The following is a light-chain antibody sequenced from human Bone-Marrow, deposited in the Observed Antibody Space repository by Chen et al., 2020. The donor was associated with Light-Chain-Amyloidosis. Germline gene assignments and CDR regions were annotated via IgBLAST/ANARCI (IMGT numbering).Light chain of an antibody. CDR1: NIGTTS. Sequence: SYLLTQPSSVSVATGQTATIACGGNNIGTTSVHWYQQTPGQDPLLVVYDDSDRPSGIPERLSGSNSGNTATLTISRVEAGDEDDYYCQVWDRSSDRPVFGGGTKLTVL. CDR3: QVWDRSSDRPV. J-gene: IGLJ3*02. V-gene: IGLV3-21*02. CDR2: DDS.